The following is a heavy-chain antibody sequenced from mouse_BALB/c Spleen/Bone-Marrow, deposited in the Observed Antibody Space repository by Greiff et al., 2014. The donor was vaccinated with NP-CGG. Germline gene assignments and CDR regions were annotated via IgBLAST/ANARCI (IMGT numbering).Heavy chain of an antibody. CDR1: GFNIKVTY. D-gene: IGHD1-1*01. CDR3: TRPSFYYGSSYWYFDV. CDR2: IDPANGDT. J-gene: IGHJ1*01. V-gene: IGHV14-3*02. Sequence: EVQLQQSGSELVKPGASVKLSCAASGFNIKVTYMHWVKQRPEQGLEWIGRIDPANGDTKYDPKFQGKATITADTSSNTAYLQLSSLTSEDTAVYYCTRPSFYYGSSYWYFDVWGAGTTVTVSS.